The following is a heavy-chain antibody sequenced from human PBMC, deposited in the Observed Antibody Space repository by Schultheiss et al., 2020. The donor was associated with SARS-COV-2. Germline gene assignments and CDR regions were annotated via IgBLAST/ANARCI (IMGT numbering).Heavy chain of an antibody. Sequence: GGSLRLSRAASGFTFSSYGMHWVRQAPGKGLEWVAVIWYDGSNKYYADSVKGRFTISRDNSKSTLSLQMNSLRAEDTAVYYCARDGDRAAEDYWGQGTLVTVSS. J-gene: IGHJ4*02. D-gene: IGHD6-13*01. CDR3: ARDGDRAAEDY. CDR1: GFTFSSYG. V-gene: IGHV3-33*01. CDR2: IWYDGSNK.